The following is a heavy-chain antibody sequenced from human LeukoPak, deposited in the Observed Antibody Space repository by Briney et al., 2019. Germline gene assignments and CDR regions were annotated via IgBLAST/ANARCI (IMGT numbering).Heavy chain of an antibody. CDR2: IGGSGGSR. D-gene: IGHD6-13*01. CDR1: GFTFSSYG. Sequence: GGSLRLSCAASGFTFSSYGMSWVRQAPGTGLELVSAIGGSGGSRYYADSVKGRFIISRDNSKNTLYLQMHSLRAEDMAVYYCAKTQAAVGKAWFDPWGQGTLVTVSS. V-gene: IGHV3-23*01. J-gene: IGHJ5*02. CDR3: AKTQAAVGKAWFDP.